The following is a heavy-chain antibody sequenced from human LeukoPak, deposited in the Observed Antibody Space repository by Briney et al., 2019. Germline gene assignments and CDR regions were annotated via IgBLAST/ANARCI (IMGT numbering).Heavy chain of an antibody. CDR1: GFTFDDYT. CDR2: ISWDGGST. CDR3: AKEAGDRAFDI. Sequence: GGSLRLSCAASGFTFDDYTMQWVRQATGKGLEWVSLISWDGGSTYYADSVKRRFTISRDNSKNSLYLQMNSLRTEDTALYYCAKEAGDRAFDIWGQGTMVTVSS. V-gene: IGHV3-43*01. J-gene: IGHJ3*02. D-gene: IGHD7-27*01.